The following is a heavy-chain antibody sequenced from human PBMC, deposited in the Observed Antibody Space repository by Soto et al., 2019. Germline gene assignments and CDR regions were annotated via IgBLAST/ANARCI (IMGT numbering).Heavy chain of an antibody. Sequence: QVQLVESGGGVVQPGRSLRLSCAASGFTFSSYGMHWVRQAPGKGLEWVAVIWYDGSNKYYADSVKGRFTISRDNSKNTLYLQMNSLRAEDTAVYYCARPPEQQLDDWDYYYGMDVWGQGTTVTVSS. CDR1: GFTFSSYG. J-gene: IGHJ6*02. D-gene: IGHD6-13*01. V-gene: IGHV3-33*01. CDR3: ARPPEQQLDDWDYYYGMDV. CDR2: IWYDGSNK.